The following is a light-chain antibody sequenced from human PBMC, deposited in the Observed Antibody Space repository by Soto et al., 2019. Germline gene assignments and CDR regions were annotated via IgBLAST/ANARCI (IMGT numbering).Light chain of an antibody. Sequence: QSALTQPASVSGSPGQSITISCTATSSDVGGYNYVSWYQQHPGKAPKLMIYDVSNRPSGVSNRFSGSKSGNTASLTISGLQAEDEAEYYCSSYTSSRTLVFGGGTKLTVL. CDR3: SSYTSSRTLV. CDR1: SSDVGGYNY. CDR2: DVS. V-gene: IGLV2-14*01. J-gene: IGLJ2*01.